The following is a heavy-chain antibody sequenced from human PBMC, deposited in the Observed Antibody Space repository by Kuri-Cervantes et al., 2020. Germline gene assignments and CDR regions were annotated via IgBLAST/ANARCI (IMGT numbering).Heavy chain of an antibody. J-gene: IGHJ2*01. CDR3: ARGGYDYVWGSYRYLWYFDL. Sequence: GGSLRLSCAASGFTFSSYGMNWVRQAPGKGLEWVSSISSSATYIYYAASVKGRFTISRDNARNSLYLQMNSLRAEDTAVYYCARGGYDYVWGSYRYLWYFDLWGRGTLVTVSS. CDR1: GFTFSSYG. D-gene: IGHD3-16*02. V-gene: IGHV3-21*01. CDR2: ISSSATYI.